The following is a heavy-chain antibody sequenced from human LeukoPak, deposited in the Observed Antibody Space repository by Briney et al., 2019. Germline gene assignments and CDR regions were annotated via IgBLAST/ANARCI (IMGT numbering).Heavy chain of an antibody. CDR1: GGSISSYY. CDR2: IYYSGGT. J-gene: IGHJ5*02. CDR3: ARQAVGATAYNWFDP. D-gene: IGHD1-26*01. Sequence: SETLSLTCTVSGGSISSYYWSWIRQPPGKGLEWIGYIYYSGGTNYNPSLKSRVTISVDTSKNQFSLKLSSVTAADTAVYYCARQAVGATAYNWFDPWGQGTLVTVSS. V-gene: IGHV4-59*08.